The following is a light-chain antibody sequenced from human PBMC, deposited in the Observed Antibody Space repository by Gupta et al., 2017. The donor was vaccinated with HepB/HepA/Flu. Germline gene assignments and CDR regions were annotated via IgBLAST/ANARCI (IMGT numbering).Light chain of an antibody. CDR2: DVS. CDR1: SSDVGGYNY. V-gene: IGLV2-14*03. CDR3: SSYTSSSTRV. J-gene: IGLJ1*01. Sequence: QSALTQPAYVSGSPGQSITISCPGTSSDVGGYNYVSWYQQHPGKAPKLMIYDVSNRPSGVSNRFSGSKSGNTASLTISGLQAEDEADYYCSSYTSSSTRVFGTGTKVTVL.